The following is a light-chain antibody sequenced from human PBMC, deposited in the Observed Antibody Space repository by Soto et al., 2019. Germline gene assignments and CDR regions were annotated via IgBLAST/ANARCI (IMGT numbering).Light chain of an antibody. CDR1: QSVSDN. CDR2: GTP. CDR3: QQRSNWPRT. Sequence: EIVMTQSPATLSVSPGERATSSCGASQSVSDNLAWYQQKPGQAPRLLIYGTPTRATGIPARFSGSGSGTDFTLTISSLEPEDFAVYYCQQRSNWPRTFGQGTKVDI. J-gene: IGKJ1*01. V-gene: IGKV3-11*01.